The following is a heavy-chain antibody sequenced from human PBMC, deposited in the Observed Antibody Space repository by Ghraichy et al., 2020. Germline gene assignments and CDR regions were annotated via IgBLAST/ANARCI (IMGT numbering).Heavy chain of an antibody. Sequence: SCAASGFTFSRYGMHWVRQAPGKGLEWVAVIWFDGSNKNYGASVKGRFTISRDNSMDTLYLEMNSLRADDTAVYYCARGGAPRFPMGYGDYRVNFDYWGQGTLVTVSS. CDR3: ARGGAPRFPMGYGDYRVNFDY. CDR2: IWFDGSNK. CDR1: GFTFSRYG. D-gene: IGHD4-17*01. V-gene: IGHV3-33*01. J-gene: IGHJ4*02.